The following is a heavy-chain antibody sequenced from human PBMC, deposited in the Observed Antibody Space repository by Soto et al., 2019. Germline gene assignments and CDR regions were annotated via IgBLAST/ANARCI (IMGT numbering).Heavy chain of an antibody. V-gene: IGHV4-59*01. CDR2: IYYSGST. Sequence: SETLSLTCTVSGGSISSYYWSWIRQPPGKGLEYIGYIYYSGSTNYNPSLRSRVTISVDTSKKQFSLKLSSVTAADTAVYYCARSLYSGSYTNWFDPWGQGTLVTVSS. CDR1: GGSISSYY. CDR3: ARSLYSGSYTNWFDP. D-gene: IGHD1-26*01. J-gene: IGHJ5*02.